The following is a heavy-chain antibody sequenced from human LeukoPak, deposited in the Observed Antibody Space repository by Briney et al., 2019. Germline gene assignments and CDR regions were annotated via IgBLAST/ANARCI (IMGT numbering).Heavy chain of an antibody. CDR2: INPSGGST. J-gene: IGHJ3*02. Sequence: VASVKVSCKASGYTFTSYYMHWVRQAPGQGLEWMGIINPSGGSTSYAQKFQGRVTMTRDMSTSTVYMELSSLRSEDTAVYYCASDILTGYDAFDIWGQGTMVTVSS. V-gene: IGHV1-46*01. CDR1: GYTFTSYY. CDR3: ASDILTGYDAFDI. D-gene: IGHD3-9*01.